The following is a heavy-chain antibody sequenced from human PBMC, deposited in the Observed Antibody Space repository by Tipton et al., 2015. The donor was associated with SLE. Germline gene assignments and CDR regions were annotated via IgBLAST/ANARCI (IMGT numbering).Heavy chain of an antibody. D-gene: IGHD7-27*01. CDR1: DFTVSSNY. V-gene: IGHV3-53*04. Sequence: GSLRLSCAASDFTVSSNYMSWVRQTPGKGLEWVSVIYSGGSTYYADSVKGRFTISRHNSKNTLYLQMNSLRAEDTALFYCARDELGRFDYWGQGTLVTVSS. J-gene: IGHJ4*02. CDR3: ARDELGRFDY. CDR2: IYSGGST.